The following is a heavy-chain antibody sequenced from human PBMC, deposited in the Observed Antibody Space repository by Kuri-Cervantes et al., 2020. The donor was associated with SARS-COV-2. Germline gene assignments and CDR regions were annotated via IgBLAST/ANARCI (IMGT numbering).Heavy chain of an antibody. D-gene: IGHD6-6*01. J-gene: IGHJ3*02. CDR2: IHHSGST. V-gene: IGHV4-38-2*02. CDR1: GYSISSGYY. CDR3: ARSFLSSSDAFDI. Sequence: GSLRLSCTVSGYSISSGYYWGWIRQPPGKGLEWIGSIHHSGSTYYNPSLKSRVTISVDTSKSQFSLKLSSVTAADTAVYYCARSFLSSSDAFDIWGQGTVVTVSS.